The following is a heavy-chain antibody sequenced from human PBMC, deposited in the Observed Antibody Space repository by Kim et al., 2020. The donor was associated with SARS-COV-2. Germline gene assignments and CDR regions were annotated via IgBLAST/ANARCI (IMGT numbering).Heavy chain of an antibody. CDR3: ARGRWELPY. CDR1: GGSIRNYY. Sequence: SETLSLTCTVSGGSIRNYYWSWIRQPPGKGLEWIGDIYYSGSTNYNPSLKSRVTISVDTSNTQVSLTLSSVTAADTAVYYCARGRWELPYSGQGTLVTVSS. V-gene: IGHV4-59*01. J-gene: IGHJ4*02. CDR2: IYYSGST. D-gene: IGHD1-26*01.